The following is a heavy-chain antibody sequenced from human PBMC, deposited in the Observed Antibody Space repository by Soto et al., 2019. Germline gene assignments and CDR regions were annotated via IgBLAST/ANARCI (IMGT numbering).Heavy chain of an antibody. V-gene: IGHV4-30-4*01. J-gene: IGHJ6*02. D-gene: IGHD2-21*01. Sequence: SETLSLTCTVSGGSISSGDYYWSWIRQPPGKGLEWIGYIYYGGSTYYNPSLKSRVTISVDTSKNQFSLKLSSVTAADTAVYYCAVGERAYYYGMDVWGQGTTVTVSS. CDR1: GGSISSGDYY. CDR3: AVGERAYYYGMDV. CDR2: IYYGGST.